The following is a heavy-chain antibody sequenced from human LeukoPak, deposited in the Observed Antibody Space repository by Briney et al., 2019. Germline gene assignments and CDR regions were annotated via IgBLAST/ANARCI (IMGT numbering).Heavy chain of an antibody. Sequence: HPGGSLRLSCAASGFTFSSYAMSWVRQAPGKGLEWVSVISGSGGSTYYVDSVKGRFTISRDNSKNTLYLQMNSLRAEDTAVYYCAKGGIEWYFDLWGRGTLVTVSS. CDR1: GFTFSSYA. J-gene: IGHJ2*01. CDR3: AKGGIEWYFDL. V-gene: IGHV3-23*01. CDR2: ISGSGGST.